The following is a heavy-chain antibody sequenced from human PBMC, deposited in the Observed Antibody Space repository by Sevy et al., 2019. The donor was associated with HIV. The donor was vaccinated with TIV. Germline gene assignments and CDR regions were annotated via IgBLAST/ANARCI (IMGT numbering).Heavy chain of an antibody. V-gene: IGHV3-21*01. J-gene: IGHJ6*02. D-gene: IGHD5-12*01. CDR2: ISSSSNYI. CDR1: GFSFNTFS. CDR3: VRDQKGQYSAYDGAGYYCMDV. Sequence: GGSLRLSCAASGFSFNTFSMNWVRQRPEKGLEWVSSISSSSNYIFYADSVKRRFTISRDNAKDSLYLQMNSLRAEDTAVYYCVRDQKGQYSAYDGAGYYCMDVWGPGTTVTVSS.